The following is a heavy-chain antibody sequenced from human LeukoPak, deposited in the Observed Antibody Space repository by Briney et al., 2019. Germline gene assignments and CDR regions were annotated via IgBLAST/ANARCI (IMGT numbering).Heavy chain of an antibody. CDR2: FYYSGST. Sequence: SETLSLTCTVSGGSITSYYRSWIRQPPGKGLEWIGYFYYSGSTNYNPSLNSRVTISVDTSRNQFSLKLSSVTAADTAVYYCARDKRGTVDYWGQGTLVTVSS. J-gene: IGHJ4*02. CDR1: GGSITSYY. CDR3: ARDKRGTVDY. V-gene: IGHV4-59*01. D-gene: IGHD1-1*01.